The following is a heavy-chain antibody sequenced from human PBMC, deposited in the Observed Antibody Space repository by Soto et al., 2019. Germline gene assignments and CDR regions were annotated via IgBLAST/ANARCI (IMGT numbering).Heavy chain of an antibody. J-gene: IGHJ4*02. V-gene: IGHV3-21*01. CDR3: ARDRDCDDSRGDPKPIDV. CDR1: GFTFSSYS. CDR2: ISSSSSYI. Sequence: PGGSLRLSCAASGFTFSSYSMNWVRQAPGKGLEWVSCISSSSSYIYYADSVKGRFTISRDNAKNSLYLQMNSLSAEDTAVYYCARDRDCDDSRGDPKPIDVWGQATLVT. D-gene: IGHD3-22*01.